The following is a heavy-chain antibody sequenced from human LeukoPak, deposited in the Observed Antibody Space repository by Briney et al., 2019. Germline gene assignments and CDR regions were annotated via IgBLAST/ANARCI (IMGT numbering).Heavy chain of an antibody. CDR3: AKEGRGLQTY. D-gene: IGHD5-24*01. V-gene: IGHV3-7*03. J-gene: IGHJ4*02. CDR2: IKEDGTET. CDR1: GYMFSSNW. Sequence: GGSLRLSCAASGYMFSSNWMSWVRLAPGKGLEWVANIKEDGTETYYVDSVKGRFTISRDNAKNSLYLQMNSLRVEDTAVYYCAKEGRGLQTYWGQGTLVTVSS.